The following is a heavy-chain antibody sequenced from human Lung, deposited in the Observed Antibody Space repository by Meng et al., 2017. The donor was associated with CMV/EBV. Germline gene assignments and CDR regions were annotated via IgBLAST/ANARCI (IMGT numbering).Heavy chain of an antibody. V-gene: IGHV3-9*01. CDR1: GFTFDDYT. J-gene: IGHJ3*02. Sequence: GGSLRLXCAASGFTFDDYTMHWVRQAPGKGLEWVSVISWNSGSIGYADSVKGRFTISRDNAKNSLYLQMNSLRAEDTALYYCAKDTGAYSYGYNAFDIWGQGTXVTVSS. CDR2: ISWNSGSI. CDR3: AKDTGAYSYGYNAFDI. D-gene: IGHD5-18*01.